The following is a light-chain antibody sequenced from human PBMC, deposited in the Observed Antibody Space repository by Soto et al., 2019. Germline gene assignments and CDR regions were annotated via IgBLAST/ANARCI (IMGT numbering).Light chain of an antibody. CDR2: DAS. CDR1: QSITTW. V-gene: IGKV1-5*01. J-gene: IGKJ1*01. Sequence: DIQMTQSPSTLSASVGDRVVITCRASQSITTWLAWYQQKPAKAPKLLIYDASSLESGGPSRVSGSGSGTEFTLTISSLQPDDFATYYCQQYNDYWTFGQGTKVEIK. CDR3: QQYNDYWT.